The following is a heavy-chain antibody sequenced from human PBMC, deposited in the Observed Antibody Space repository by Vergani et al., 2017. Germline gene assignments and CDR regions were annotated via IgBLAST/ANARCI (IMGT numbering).Heavy chain of an antibody. Sequence: QVQLQESGPGLVKPSETLSLTCTVSNDSVSNTFYYWGWIRQTPGKGLEWIGSIYRTGRTHFNPSLKSRVTISVDTSNNHFSLRLNSLTAADTAVYYCARRSGIVYDIFSGTQYFFDFWGQGTRVTVSS. CDR2: IYRTGRT. CDR3: ARRSGIVYDIFSGTQYFFDF. CDR1: NDSVSNTFYY. D-gene: IGHD3-9*01. V-gene: IGHV4-39*07. J-gene: IGHJ4*02.